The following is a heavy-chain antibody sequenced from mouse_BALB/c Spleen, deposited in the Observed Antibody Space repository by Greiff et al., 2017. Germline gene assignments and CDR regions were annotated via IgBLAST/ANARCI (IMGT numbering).Heavy chain of an antibody. CDR1: GYSFTGYY. V-gene: IGHV1S34*01. D-gene: IGHD2-10*02. CDR3: ARLYDYGAMDY. CDR2: ISCYNGAT. J-gene: IGHJ4*01. Sequence: LVKTGASVKISCKASGYSFTGYYMHWVKQSHGKSLEWIGYISCYNGATSYNQKFKVKATFTVDTSSSTAYMQFNSLTSEDSAVYYCARLYDYGAMDYWGQGTSVTVSS.